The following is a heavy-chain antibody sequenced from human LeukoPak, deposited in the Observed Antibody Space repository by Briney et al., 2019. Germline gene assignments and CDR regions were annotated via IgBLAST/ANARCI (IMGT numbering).Heavy chain of an antibody. Sequence: GGSLRLSCAASGFTFRTSAMNWVRQAPGKGLEWVALISDSGTSTYYGESVTGRFSISRDNSNNRLFLQMNSLKVEDTASYFCATDNHLASWGQGTQVTVSA. CDR1: GFTFRTSA. CDR3: ATDNHLAS. CDR2: ISDSGTST. J-gene: IGHJ4*02. D-gene: IGHD1-14*01. V-gene: IGHV3-23*01.